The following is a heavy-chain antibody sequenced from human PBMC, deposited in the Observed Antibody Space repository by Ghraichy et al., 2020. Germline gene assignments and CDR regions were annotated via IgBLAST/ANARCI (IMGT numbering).Heavy chain of an antibody. J-gene: IGHJ6*03. CDR3: AARTCTSSWDYEYYYFYMDV. Sequence: GGSLRLSCEASKSTFSAYTMNWVRQAPGKGLEWISYISSGSTNKYYADSVKGRFSISRDNAKKSLYLQMNSLRAEDTGVYYCAARTCTSSWDYEYYYFYMDVWGKGTTVTVSS. CDR2: ISSGSTNK. D-gene: IGHD2-2*01. V-gene: IGHV3-48*01. CDR1: KSTFSAYT.